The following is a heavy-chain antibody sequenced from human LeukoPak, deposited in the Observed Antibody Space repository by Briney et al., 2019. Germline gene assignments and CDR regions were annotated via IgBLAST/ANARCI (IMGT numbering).Heavy chain of an antibody. Sequence: ASVKVSCKASGYTFTGYYMHWVRQAPGQGLEWMGWINPNSGGTNYAQKFQGRVTMTRDTSISTAYMELSRLRSDDTAVYYCARGTISGSGFPDYWGQGTLVTVPS. D-gene: IGHD5-12*01. CDR3: ARGTISGSGFPDY. CDR1: GYTFTGYY. V-gene: IGHV1-2*02. CDR2: INPNSGGT. J-gene: IGHJ4*02.